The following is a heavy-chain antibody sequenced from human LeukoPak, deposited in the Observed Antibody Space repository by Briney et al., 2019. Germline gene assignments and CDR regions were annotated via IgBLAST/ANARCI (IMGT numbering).Heavy chain of an antibody. Sequence: ASVKVSCKASGYTFTGYYMHWVRQATGQGLEWMGWMNPNSGNTGYAQKFQGRVTMTRNTSISTAYMELSSLRSEDTAVYYCARGKGSNYYGSGSYYYWGQGTLVTVSS. J-gene: IGHJ4*02. CDR1: GYTFTGYY. CDR3: ARGKGSNYYGSGSYYY. D-gene: IGHD3-10*01. V-gene: IGHV1-8*02. CDR2: MNPNSGNT.